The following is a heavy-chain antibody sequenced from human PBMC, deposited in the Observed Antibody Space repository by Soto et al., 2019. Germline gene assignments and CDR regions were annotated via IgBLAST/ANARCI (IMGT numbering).Heavy chain of an antibody. D-gene: IGHD6-6*01. CDR1: GYSFTSYW. V-gene: IGHV5-51*01. Sequence: GESLKISCKGSGYSFTSYWIGWVRQMPGKGLEWMGIIYPGDSDTRYSPSFQGQVTISADKSISTAYLQWSSLKASDTAMYYCARQGESVIAARSDAFDIWGQGTMVTVSS. CDR3: ARQGESVIAARSDAFDI. CDR2: IYPGDSDT. J-gene: IGHJ3*02.